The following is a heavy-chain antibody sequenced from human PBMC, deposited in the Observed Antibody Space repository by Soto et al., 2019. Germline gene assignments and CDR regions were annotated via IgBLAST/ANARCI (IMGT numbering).Heavy chain of an antibody. CDR2: IWYDGSNK. D-gene: IGHD2-8*01. J-gene: IGHJ6*03. CDR1: GFTFSSYG. V-gene: IGHV3-33*01. Sequence: PGGSLRLSCAASGFTFSSYGMHWVRQAPGKGLEWVAVIWYDGSNKYYADSVKGRFTISRDNSKNTLYLQMNSLRAEDTAVYYCARAHCTNGVCYPYYYYYYMDVWGKGTTVTV. CDR3: ARAHCTNGVCYPYYYYYYMDV.